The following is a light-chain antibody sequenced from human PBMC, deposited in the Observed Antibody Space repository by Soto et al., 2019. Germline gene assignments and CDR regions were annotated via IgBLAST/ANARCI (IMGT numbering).Light chain of an antibody. CDR3: QSYDSSASKV. V-gene: IGLV1-40*01. CDR1: ISNIGAGYN. J-gene: IGLJ2*01. CDR2: DNT. Sequence: QSMLTQPPSVSGAPGQRVTISCAGDISNIGAGYNVHWYQLLPGSAPKLLIFDNTNRPSGVPDRFSGSKSGTSASLAITGLQAEDEADYYCQSYDSSASKVFGGGTKVTVL.